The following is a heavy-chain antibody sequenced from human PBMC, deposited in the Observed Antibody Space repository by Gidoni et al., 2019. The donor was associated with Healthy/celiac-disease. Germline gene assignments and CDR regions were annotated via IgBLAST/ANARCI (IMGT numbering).Heavy chain of an antibody. V-gene: IGHV1-2*02. Sequence: QVQLVQSGAEVKKPGASVKVSCKASGYTFTGHYMHWVRQAPGQGLEGMGWINPNSGGTNDAQKVQGRVTMTRDTSISTAYMELSRLRSDDTAVYYCAKGDYYYYYMDVWGKGTTVTVSS. J-gene: IGHJ6*03. CDR3: AKGDYYYYYMDV. CDR1: GYTFTGHY. CDR2: INPNSGGT.